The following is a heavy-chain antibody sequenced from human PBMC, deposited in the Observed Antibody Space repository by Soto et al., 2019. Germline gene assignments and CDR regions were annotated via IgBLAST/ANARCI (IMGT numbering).Heavy chain of an antibody. CDR1: GFIFGGYS. V-gene: IGHV3-48*02. D-gene: IGHD4-17*01. J-gene: IGHJ4*02. CDR3: ARDYGGDY. CDR2: ISSSSSTI. Sequence: DVQLVESGGGLVQPGGSLRLSCAASGFIFGGYSMNWVRQAPGKGLEWVSYISSSSSTIYYVDSVKGRFTISRDNAKNSLYLQMHSLRDEDTAVYYCARDYGGDYWGQGTLVTVSS.